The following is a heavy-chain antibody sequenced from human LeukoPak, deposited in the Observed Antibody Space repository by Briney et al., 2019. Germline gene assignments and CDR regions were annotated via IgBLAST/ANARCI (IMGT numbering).Heavy chain of an antibody. J-gene: IGHJ5*02. CDR1: GYTFTGYY. V-gene: IGHV1-2*02. Sequence: ASVKVSCKASGYTFTGYYMHWVRQAPGQGLEWMGWINPNSGGTNYAQKFQGRVTMTRDTSISTAYMELSRLRSDDTAVYYCARDGSYSYGYGDTGNNWFDPWGQGTLVTVSS. D-gene: IGHD5-18*01. CDR2: INPNSGGT. CDR3: ARDGSYSYGYGDTGNNWFDP.